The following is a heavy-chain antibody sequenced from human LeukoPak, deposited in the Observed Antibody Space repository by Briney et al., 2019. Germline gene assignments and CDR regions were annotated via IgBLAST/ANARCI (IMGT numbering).Heavy chain of an antibody. Sequence: GGSLRLSCGAPGLTFSSNYMSWVRQAPGKGLEWVSVIYSDGSTYYSDSVKGRFTISRDNYKNTLYLQMNSLRVEDTAVYYCVRGMGVSMLYYFDYWGQGTLVTVSS. CDR2: IYSDGST. J-gene: IGHJ4*02. D-gene: IGHD3-10*01. V-gene: IGHV3-66*02. CDR3: VRGMGVSMLYYFDY. CDR1: GLTFSSNY.